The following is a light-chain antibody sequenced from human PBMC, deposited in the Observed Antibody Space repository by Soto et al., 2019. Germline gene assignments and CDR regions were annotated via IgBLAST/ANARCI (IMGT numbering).Light chain of an antibody. CDR1: QTVIKNY. CDR3: QKYETSPYT. Sequence: ESVLTQSPGTLSLSPGERATLSCRASQTVIKNYLAWYQRKPGQAPRLLIYGASNRATGIPDRFSGGGSGTDFTLTISRLEAEDSALYYCQKYETSPYTFGQGTKVDSK. J-gene: IGKJ2*01. CDR2: GAS. V-gene: IGKV3-20*01.